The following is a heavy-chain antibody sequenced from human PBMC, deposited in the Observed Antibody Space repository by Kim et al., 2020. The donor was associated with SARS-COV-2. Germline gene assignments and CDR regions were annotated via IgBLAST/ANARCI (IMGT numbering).Heavy chain of an antibody. CDR1: GFTFSDYY. V-gene: IGHV3-11*01. J-gene: IGHJ4*02. CDR3: ARSTRSGVDF. Sequence: GGSLRLSCAASGFTFSDYYMSWIRQAPGKGLEWLSYISISSTTIYYADSVKGRFTISRDNAKNSLYLQMNILRADDTAVYYCARSTRSGVDFWGQGTLVT. CDR2: ISISSTTI.